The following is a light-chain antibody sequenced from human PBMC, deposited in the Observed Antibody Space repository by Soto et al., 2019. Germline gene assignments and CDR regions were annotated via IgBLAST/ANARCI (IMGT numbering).Light chain of an antibody. Sequence: EIVLTQSPGTLSLSPGERATLSCRASQSVSSSYLAWYQQKPGQAPRLLIYGASSPATGIPDRFSGSGSGPDFTLTISRLEPEDFAVYYCQQYGSSPHTFGPGTKVDIK. CDR1: QSVSSSY. J-gene: IGKJ3*01. V-gene: IGKV3-20*01. CDR2: GAS. CDR3: QQYGSSPHT.